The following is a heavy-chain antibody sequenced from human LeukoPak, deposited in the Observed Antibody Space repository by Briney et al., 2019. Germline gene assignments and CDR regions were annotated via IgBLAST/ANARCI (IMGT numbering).Heavy chain of an antibody. CDR3: ARGDDILTAHPYYYYMDV. V-gene: IGHV1-46*01. J-gene: IGHJ6*03. CDR1: GYMFIGYY. D-gene: IGHD3-9*01. CDR2: INPSGGST. Sequence: ASVKVSCKASGYMFIGYYMHWVRQAPGQGLEWMGIINPSGGSTSYAQKFQGRVTMTRDMSTSTVYMELSSLRSEDTAVYYCARGDDILTAHPYYYYMDVWGKGTTVTVSS.